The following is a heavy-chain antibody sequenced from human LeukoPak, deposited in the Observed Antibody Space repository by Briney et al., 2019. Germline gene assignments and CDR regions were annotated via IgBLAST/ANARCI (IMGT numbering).Heavy chain of an antibody. CDR2: ISAYNGNT. Sequence: ASVKVSCKASGYTFTSYGISWVRQAPGQGLEWRGWISAYNGNTNYAQKLQGRVTMTTDTSTRTAYMELRSLRSDDTAVYYCARADSQIAARACDIWGQGTMVTVSS. J-gene: IGHJ3*02. D-gene: IGHD6-13*01. CDR3: ARADSQIAARACDI. V-gene: IGHV1-18*01. CDR1: GYTFTSYG.